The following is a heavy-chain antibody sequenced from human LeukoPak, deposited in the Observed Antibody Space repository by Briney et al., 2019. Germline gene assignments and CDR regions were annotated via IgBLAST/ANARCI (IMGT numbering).Heavy chain of an antibody. CDR1: GFTFSNAW. CDR2: IKSKTDGGTT. D-gene: IGHD3-10*01. V-gene: IGHV3-15*01. Sequence: GGSLRLSRAASGFTFSNAWMSWVRQAPGKGLEWVGRIKSKTDGGTTDYAAPVKGRFTISRDDSKNTLYLQMNSLKTEDTAVYYCTTDRLYGLRGGDYWGQGTLVTVSS. CDR3: TTDRLYGLRGGDY. J-gene: IGHJ4*02.